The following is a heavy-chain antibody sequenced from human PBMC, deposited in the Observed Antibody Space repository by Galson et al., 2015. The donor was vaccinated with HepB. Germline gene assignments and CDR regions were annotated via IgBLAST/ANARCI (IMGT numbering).Heavy chain of an antibody. CDR3: ARDPTSGDWTYYYYMDV. D-gene: IGHD2-21*02. V-gene: IGHV1-2*06. J-gene: IGHJ6*03. Sequence: SVKVSCKASGYTFTGYYMHWVRQAPGQGLEWMGRINPNSGGTNYAQKFQGRVTMTRDTSISTAYMELSRLRSDDTAVYYCARDPTSGDWTYYYYMDVWGKGTTVTVSS. CDR2: INPNSGGT. CDR1: GYTFTGYY.